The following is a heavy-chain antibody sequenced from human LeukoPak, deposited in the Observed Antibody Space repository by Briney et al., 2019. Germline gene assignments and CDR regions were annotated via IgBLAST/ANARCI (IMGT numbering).Heavy chain of an antibody. D-gene: IGHD3-10*01. V-gene: IGHV3-23*01. Sequence: GGSLRLSCAASGFTFSKSGMSWVRQALGKGLEWVSTISDSGGSTYYADSVKGRFTISRDNSKNTLYLQMNSLTAADTPVYYCGRGGIWFTLTFDYWGQGTLVTVSS. CDR2: ISDSGGST. CDR1: GFTFSKSG. CDR3: GRGGIWFTLTFDY. J-gene: IGHJ4*02.